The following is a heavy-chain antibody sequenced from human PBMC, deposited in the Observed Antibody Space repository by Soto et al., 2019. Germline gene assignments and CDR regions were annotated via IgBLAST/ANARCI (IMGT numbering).Heavy chain of an antibody. CDR3: ARARYDSSDYYYGYFDY. Sequence: QVQVVESGGGVVQPGRSLRLSCAASGFTFSSYAMHWVRQAPGKGLEWVAVISHDGSNKYYADSVKGRFTISRDNSKNTLDLQINSLRAEDTAVYYCARARYDSSDYYYGYFDYWGQGTLVTVSS. D-gene: IGHD3-22*01. CDR2: ISHDGSNK. CDR1: GFTFSSYA. V-gene: IGHV3-30-3*01. J-gene: IGHJ4*02.